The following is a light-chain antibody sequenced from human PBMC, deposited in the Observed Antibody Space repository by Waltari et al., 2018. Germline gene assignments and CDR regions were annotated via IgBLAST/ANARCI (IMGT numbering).Light chain of an antibody. V-gene: IGLV2-14*03. CDR3: SSYMDTTTLEL. Sequence: QSALTQPASVSGSPGQSITISCTGTSSDVGSDNYVPWYQQHPGKAPKLIIYDFTNRPSGVSNXFSGSKSGNTASLTISGLQAEDEADYYCSSYMDTTTLELFGGGTSLTVL. CDR1: SSDVGSDNY. CDR2: DFT. J-gene: IGLJ2*01.